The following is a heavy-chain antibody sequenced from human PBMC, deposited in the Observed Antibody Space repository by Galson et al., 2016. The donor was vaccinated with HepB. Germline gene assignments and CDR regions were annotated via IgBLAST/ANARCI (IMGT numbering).Heavy chain of an antibody. CDR2: TIPIFGEA. Sequence: SCKASGGTFSSYAISWVRQAPGQGLEWMGGTIPIFGEANYAQNFQGRVTITADRSTSTAYMELSSLRSEDTAVYYCARVDSGVIILYYYYRLDVWGHGTTVTVSS. V-gene: IGHV1-69*06. J-gene: IGHJ6*02. CDR1: GGTFSSYA. D-gene: IGHD2-21*01. CDR3: ARVDSGVIILYYYYRLDV.